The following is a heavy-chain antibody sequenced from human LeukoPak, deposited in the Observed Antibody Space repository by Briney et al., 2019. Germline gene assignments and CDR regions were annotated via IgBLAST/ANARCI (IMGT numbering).Heavy chain of an antibody. CDR2: ISGSGGST. CDR3: AKALSTMIVVVRPDAFDI. CDR1: GFTFSSYA. Sequence: GGSLRLSCAASGFTFSSYAMSWVRQAPGKGLEWVSAISGSGGSTYYADSVKGRFTISGDNSKNTLYLQMDSLRAEDTAVYYCAKALSTMIVVVRPDAFDIWGQGTMVTVSS. V-gene: IGHV3-23*01. J-gene: IGHJ3*02. D-gene: IGHD3-22*01.